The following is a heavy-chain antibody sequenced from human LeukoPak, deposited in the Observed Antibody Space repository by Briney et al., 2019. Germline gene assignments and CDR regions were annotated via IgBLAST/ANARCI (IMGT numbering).Heavy chain of an antibody. CDR2: INHSGST. D-gene: IGHD6-19*01. CDR3: ARDPGYSSIS. V-gene: IGHV4-34*01. CDR1: GGSFSGYY. Sequence: PSETLSLTCAVYGGSFSGYYRSWIRQPPGKGLEWIGEINHSGSTNYNPSLKSRVTISVDTSKNQFSLKLSSVTAADTAVYYCARDPGYSSISWGQGTLVTVSS. J-gene: IGHJ5*02.